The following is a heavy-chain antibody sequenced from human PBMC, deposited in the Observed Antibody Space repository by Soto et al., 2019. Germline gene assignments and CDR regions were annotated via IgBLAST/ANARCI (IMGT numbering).Heavy chain of an antibody. V-gene: IGHV1-3*01. CDR1: GYSLTNYP. D-gene: IGHD1-26*01. J-gene: IGHJ5*02. CDR3: ARAYSGTYKDCFDP. CDR2: IHPGNGKT. Sequence: QGQLVQSGAELKTPGASVKVSCKASGYSLTNYPIHWVRQAPGQRLEWMGWIHPGNGKTEYARRFQGRVTSSGDTSASTVYMELSSLTSDDTAVYFCARAYSGTYKDCFDPWGQGTLVTVSS.